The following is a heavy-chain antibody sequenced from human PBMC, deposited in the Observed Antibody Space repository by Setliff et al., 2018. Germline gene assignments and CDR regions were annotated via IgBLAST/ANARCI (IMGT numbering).Heavy chain of an antibody. CDR2: IAYDGINN. D-gene: IGHD3-9*01. Sequence: PGESLKISCDASGFTFKSYAMHWVRQAPGKGLEWVAVIAYDGINNYYADSVKGRFTVSRDNSRNTLFLQMNSLTAEDTAVYYCAKDTHYYSNTGYYCFDYWGQGALVTVSS. CDR1: GFTFKSYA. J-gene: IGHJ4*02. CDR3: AKDTHYYSNTGYYCFDY. V-gene: IGHV3-30*07.